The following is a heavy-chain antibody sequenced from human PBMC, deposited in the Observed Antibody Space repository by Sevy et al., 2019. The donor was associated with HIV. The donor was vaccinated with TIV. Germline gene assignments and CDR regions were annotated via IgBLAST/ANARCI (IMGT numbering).Heavy chain of an antibody. V-gene: IGHV3-33*01. Sequence: GGSLRLSCAASGFTFSSYGMHWVRQAPGKGLEWVAVIWYDGSNKYYADSVKGRLTISRDNSKNTLYLQMNSLRAEDTAVYYCARVSTYYYDSSGYFGAFDIWGQGTMVTISS. CDR2: IWYDGSNK. J-gene: IGHJ3*02. CDR1: GFTFSSYG. D-gene: IGHD3-22*01. CDR3: ARVSTYYYDSSGYFGAFDI.